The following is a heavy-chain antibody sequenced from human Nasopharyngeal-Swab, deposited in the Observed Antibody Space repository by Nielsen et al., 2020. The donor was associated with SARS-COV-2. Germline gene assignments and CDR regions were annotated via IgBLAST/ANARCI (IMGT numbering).Heavy chain of an antibody. V-gene: IGHV3-23*01. Sequence: GESLKISCAASGFTFSSYAMSWVRQAPGKGLDWVSAISGSGGSTYYADSVKGRFTISRDNSKNTLYLQMNSLRAEDKAVYYCAKRLAGYCSGGSCPRGWYFDLWGRGTLVTVSS. J-gene: IGHJ2*01. CDR3: AKRLAGYCSGGSCPRGWYFDL. CDR1: GFTFSSYA. D-gene: IGHD2-15*01. CDR2: ISGSGGST.